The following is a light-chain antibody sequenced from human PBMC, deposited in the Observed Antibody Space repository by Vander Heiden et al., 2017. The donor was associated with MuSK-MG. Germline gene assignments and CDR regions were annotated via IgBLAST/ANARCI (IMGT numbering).Light chain of an antibody. CDR2: GAS. CDR1: QSVSSN. V-gene: IGKV3-15*01. J-gene: IGKJ4*01. Sequence: EIVMTQSPATLSVSPGERASQSVSSNLAWYQQKPGQAPRLLIYGASTRATGIPARFSGSGYGTEFTLTISSRQSEDFAVYYCQQHNNWPPLTFGGGTKVEIK. CDR3: QQHNNWPPLT.